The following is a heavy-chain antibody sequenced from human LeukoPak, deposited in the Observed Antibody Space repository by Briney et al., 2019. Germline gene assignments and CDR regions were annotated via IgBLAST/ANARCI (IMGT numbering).Heavy chain of an antibody. V-gene: IGHV3-74*01. CDR2: INSDGTST. D-gene: IGHD3/OR15-3a*01. CDR3: VRAGLPYGLDI. J-gene: IGHJ3*02. Sequence: PGGSLRLSCAASGFTFSSNWMHWVRQAPGKGLVWVSRINSDGTSTNYADSVRGRFTISRDNAKNTLYLQMNSLRGEDTAVYYCVRAGLPYGLDIWGRGTMITVSS. CDR1: GFTFSSNW.